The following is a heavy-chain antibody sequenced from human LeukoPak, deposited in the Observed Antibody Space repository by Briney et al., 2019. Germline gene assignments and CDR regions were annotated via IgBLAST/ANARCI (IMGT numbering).Heavy chain of an antibody. CDR1: GGSISYYY. D-gene: IGHD1-14*01. V-gene: IGHV4-59*01. J-gene: IGHJ4*02. Sequence: SETLSLTCTVSGGSISYYYWSWIRQSPGKGLEWIGYIYYSGTTNYNPSLKSRVTISVDTSKNQFSLQLSSVTAADTAVYYCARVTLHYYFDYWGQGTLVTVSS. CDR2: IYYSGTT. CDR3: ARVTLHYYFDY.